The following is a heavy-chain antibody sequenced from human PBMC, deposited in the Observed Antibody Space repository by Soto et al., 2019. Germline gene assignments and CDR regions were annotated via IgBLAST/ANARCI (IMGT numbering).Heavy chain of an antibody. CDR3: ARVGTDYDFWSGYYTDYYYYYMDV. D-gene: IGHD3-3*01. Sequence: ASVKVSCKASGYTFTSYGISWVRQAPGQGLEWMGWISAYNGNTNYAQKLQGRVTMTTDTSTSTAYMELRSLRSDDTAVYYCARVGTDYDFWSGYYTDYYYYYMDVWGKGTTVTVS. V-gene: IGHV1-18*01. J-gene: IGHJ6*03. CDR1: GYTFTSYG. CDR2: ISAYNGNT.